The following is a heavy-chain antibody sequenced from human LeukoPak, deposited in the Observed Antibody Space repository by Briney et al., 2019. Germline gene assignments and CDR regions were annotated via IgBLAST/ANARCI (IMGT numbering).Heavy chain of an antibody. Sequence: SETLSLTCAVYGGAFSGYYWRWIRQPPGKGLEWIGEINHRGSTNYNPSLKSPVTISVDTSKNQFSLKLSSVTAADTAVYYCARAIPVYCSGGSCYSFRKVSDYMDVWGKGTTVTVSS. V-gene: IGHV4-34*01. CDR2: INHRGST. J-gene: IGHJ6*03. CDR3: ARAIPVYCSGGSCYSFRKVSDYMDV. CDR1: GGAFSGYY. D-gene: IGHD2-15*01.